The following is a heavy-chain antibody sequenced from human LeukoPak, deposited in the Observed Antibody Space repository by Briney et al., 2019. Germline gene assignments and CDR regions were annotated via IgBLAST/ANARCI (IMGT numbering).Heavy chain of an antibody. CDR1: GGSISSSSYY. Sequence: SETLSLTCTVSGGSISSSSYYWGWIRQPPGKGLEWIGSIYYSRSTYYNPSLKSRVTISVDTSKNQFSLTLSSVTAADTAVYYCARPARDYYYDSSGYWLAYDVWGKGTTVTVSS. CDR2: IYYSRST. CDR3: ARPARDYYYDSSGYWLAYDV. V-gene: IGHV4-39*01. D-gene: IGHD3-22*01. J-gene: IGHJ6*04.